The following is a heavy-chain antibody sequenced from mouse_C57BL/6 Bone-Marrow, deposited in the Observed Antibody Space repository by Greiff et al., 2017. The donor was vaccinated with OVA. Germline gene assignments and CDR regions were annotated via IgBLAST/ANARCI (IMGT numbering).Heavy chain of an antibody. CDR3: ARAVDYYGSSSYYFDY. CDR2: IYPGGGYT. CDR1: GYTFTNYW. D-gene: IGHD1-1*01. Sequence: QVQLQQSGAELVRPGTSVKMSCKASGYTFTNYWIGWAKQRPGHGLEWIGDIYPGGGYTNYNEKFKGKATLTADKSSSTAYMQFSSLTSEDSAIYYCARAVDYYGSSSYYFDYWGKGTTLTVSS. V-gene: IGHV1-63*01. J-gene: IGHJ2*01.